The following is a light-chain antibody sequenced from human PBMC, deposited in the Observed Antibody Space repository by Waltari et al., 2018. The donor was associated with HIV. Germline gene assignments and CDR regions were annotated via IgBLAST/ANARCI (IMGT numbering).Light chain of an antibody. CDR3: HQYNNFPLT. CDR1: QNVANW. Sequence: DIEMTQSPTSLSAFVGDRVSINCRPSQNVANWLSWFQQLPGKAPKSLIYTASSLQRGVPSRFSGSGSGTNFTLTINNLQPEDSGIYYCHQYNNFPLTFGGGTKVEIK. V-gene: IGKV1-16*01. J-gene: IGKJ4*01. CDR2: TAS.